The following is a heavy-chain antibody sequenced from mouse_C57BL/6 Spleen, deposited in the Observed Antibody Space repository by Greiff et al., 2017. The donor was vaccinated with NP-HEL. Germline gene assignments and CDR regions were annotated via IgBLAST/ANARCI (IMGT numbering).Heavy chain of an antibody. D-gene: IGHD2-2*01. J-gene: IGHJ2*01. V-gene: IGHV1-76*01. Sequence: VQLQQSGAELVRPGASVKLSCKASGYTFTVYYINWVKQRPGQGLEWIARIYPGSGNTYYNEKFKGKATLTAEKSSSTAYMQLSSLTSEDSAVYFCATGGYGYDGGYYFDYWGQGTTLTVSS. CDR3: ATGGYGYDGGYYFDY. CDR1: GYTFTVYY. CDR2: IYPGSGNT.